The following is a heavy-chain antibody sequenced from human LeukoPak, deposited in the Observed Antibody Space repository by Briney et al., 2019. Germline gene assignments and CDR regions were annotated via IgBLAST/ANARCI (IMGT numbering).Heavy chain of an antibody. Sequence: SVKVSCKASGGTFSSYAISWVRQAPGQGLEWMGGIIPIFGTANYAQKFQGRVTITADKSTSTAYMELSSLRSEDTAVYYCARIRTGAIWFGELFYRYYTDVWGKGTTVTVSS. D-gene: IGHD3-10*01. J-gene: IGHJ6*03. CDR2: IIPIFGTA. CDR1: GGTFSSYA. V-gene: IGHV1-69*06. CDR3: ARIRTGAIWFGELFYRYYTDV.